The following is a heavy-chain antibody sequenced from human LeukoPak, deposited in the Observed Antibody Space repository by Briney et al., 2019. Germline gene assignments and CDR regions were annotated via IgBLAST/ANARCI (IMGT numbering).Heavy chain of an antibody. CDR1: GGSFSGYY. CDR2: INHSGST. J-gene: IGHJ4*02. Sequence: SETLSLTCAVYGGSFSGYYWSWIRQPPGKGLEWIGEINHSGSTNYNPSLKSRVTISVDMAKNQFSLKLSSVTAADTAVYYCARIRYNLDYWGQGTLVSVSS. CDR3: ARIRYNLDY. D-gene: IGHD1-1*01. V-gene: IGHV4-34*01.